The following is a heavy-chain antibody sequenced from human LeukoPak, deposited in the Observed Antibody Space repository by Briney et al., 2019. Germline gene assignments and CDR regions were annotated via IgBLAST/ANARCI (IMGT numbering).Heavy chain of an antibody. D-gene: IGHD3-22*01. V-gene: IGHV3-21*01. CDR2: ISSSSSYI. CDR1: GFTFSSHT. CDR3: ARECYYEGSGYYDY. J-gene: IGHJ4*02. Sequence: GGSLSLSCAASGFTFSSHTMNWVRQAPGKGLEWVSSISSSSSYIYYADSLKGRFTISRDNAQNSLYLQMNSLRAEDTAVYYCARECYYEGSGYYDYWGQGTLVTVSS.